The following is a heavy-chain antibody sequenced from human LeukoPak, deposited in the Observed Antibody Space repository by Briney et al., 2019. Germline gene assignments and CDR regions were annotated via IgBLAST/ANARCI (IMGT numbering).Heavy chain of an antibody. CDR2: INPNSGGT. V-gene: IGHV1-2*06. Sequence: ASVKVSCKASGYTFTGYYMHWVRQAPGQGLEWMGRINPNSGGTNYAQKFQGRVTMNRDTSISTAYMELSRLRSDDTAVYYCARGSAYYDFWRGDYWGQGTLVTVSS. J-gene: IGHJ4*02. CDR3: ARGSAYYDFWRGDY. D-gene: IGHD3-3*01. CDR1: GYTFTGYY.